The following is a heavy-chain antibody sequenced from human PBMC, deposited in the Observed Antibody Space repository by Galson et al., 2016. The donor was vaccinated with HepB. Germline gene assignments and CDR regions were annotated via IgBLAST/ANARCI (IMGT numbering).Heavy chain of an antibody. J-gene: IGHJ4*02. Sequence: SLRLSCAASGFTFKYHAMSWVRQAPGSGLEWVAVISDGGTAHYADSVKGRFTISRDNSKNTVYLQMDSLRAEDRAEYYCARVSGPWVGVPAAKVYFDFWRQGTLVIVSS. D-gene: IGHD2-2*01. CDR1: GFTFKYHA. CDR3: ARVSGPWVGVPAAKVYFDF. CDR2: ISDGGTA. V-gene: IGHV3-23*01.